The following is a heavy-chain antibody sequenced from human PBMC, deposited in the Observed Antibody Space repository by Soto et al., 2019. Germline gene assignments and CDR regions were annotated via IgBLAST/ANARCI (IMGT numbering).Heavy chain of an antibody. Sequence: QVKLVESGGDLVKPGGSLRLSCAASGLSFSDYYMNWIRQAPGKGLEWLSYISSTATYTNYADSVRGRFTISRDSAKNSLYLDMNGLRTEDTAVYYCARARLVVEGRFDYWGQGTLVTVSS. J-gene: IGHJ4*02. CDR3: ARARLVVEGRFDY. D-gene: IGHD3-22*01. CDR2: ISSTATYT. CDR1: GLSFSDYY. V-gene: IGHV3-11*06.